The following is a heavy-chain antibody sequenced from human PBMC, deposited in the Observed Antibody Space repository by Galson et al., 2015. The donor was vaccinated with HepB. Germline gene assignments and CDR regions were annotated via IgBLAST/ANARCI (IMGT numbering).Heavy chain of an antibody. V-gene: IGHV3-30-3*01. CDR2: ISYDGSNK. CDR3: ARVEYSSSWYSSLAFDF. J-gene: IGHJ3*01. D-gene: IGHD6-13*01. CDR1: GFTFSSYA. Sequence: LRLSCAASGFTFSSYAMHWVRQAPGKGLEWVAVISYDGSNKYYADSVKGRFTISGDNSKNTLYLQMNSLRAEDTAVYYCARVEYSSSWYSSLAFDFWGQGTMVTVSS.